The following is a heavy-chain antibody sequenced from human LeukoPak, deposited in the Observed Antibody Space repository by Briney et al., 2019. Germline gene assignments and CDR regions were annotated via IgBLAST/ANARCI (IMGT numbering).Heavy chain of an antibody. J-gene: IGHJ4*02. CDR3: AREGSGVYFYYFDC. Sequence: TGGSLRLSCAASGFTFSTYWMGWVRQAPGKGLEWVANIKPDGGEKYYVDSVRGRFTISRDNAKNSLYLQMNNLSAEDTAVYYCAREGSGVYFYYFDCWGQGTLVTVSS. CDR2: IKPDGGEK. V-gene: IGHV3-7*01. CDR1: GFTFSTYW. D-gene: IGHD5/OR15-5a*01.